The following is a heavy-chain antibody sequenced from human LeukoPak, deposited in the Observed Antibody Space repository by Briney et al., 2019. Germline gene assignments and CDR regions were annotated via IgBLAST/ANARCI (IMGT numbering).Heavy chain of an antibody. CDR3: AKGPSGGSWYGMDY. J-gene: IGHJ4*02. V-gene: IGHV3-30*02. CDR1: GFTFSSYG. Sequence: PGGSLRLSCAVSGFTFSSYGMHWVRQAPGKGLEWVAFIRSDGSNKYYADSVKGRFTISRDNSKNTLYLQMNSLRAEDTAVYYCAKGPSGGSWYGMDYWGQGTLVTVSS. CDR2: IRSDGSNK. D-gene: IGHD6-13*01.